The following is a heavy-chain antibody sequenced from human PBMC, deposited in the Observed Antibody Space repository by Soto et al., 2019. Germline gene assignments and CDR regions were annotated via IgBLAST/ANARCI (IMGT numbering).Heavy chain of an antibody. D-gene: IGHD4-17*01. J-gene: IGHJ6*04. CDR3: ARHMTTVTSYYYYGMDV. V-gene: IGHV1-69*01. CDR2: IIPIFGTA. Sequence: QVQLVQSGAEVKKPGSSVKVSCKASGGTFSSYAISWVRQAPGQGLEWMGGIIPIFGTANYAQKFQGRVTITADESTSTAYMELSSLRSEETVVYYCARHMTTVTSYYYYGMDVRGKGTTVTGSS. CDR1: GGTFSSYA.